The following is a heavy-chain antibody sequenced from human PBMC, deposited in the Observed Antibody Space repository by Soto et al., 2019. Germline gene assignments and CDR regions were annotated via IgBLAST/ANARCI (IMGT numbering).Heavy chain of an antibody. CDR1: GGSFSGYY. CDR3: ARGTMVRGVIGRRVYYFDY. J-gene: IGHJ4*02. V-gene: IGHV4-34*01. CDR2: INHSGST. D-gene: IGHD3-10*01. Sequence: QVQLQQWGAGLLKPSETLSLTCAVYGGSFSGYYWSWIRQPPGKGLEWIGEINHSGSTNYNPSLKSRVTISVDTSKNQFSLKLSSVTAADTAVYYCARGTMVRGVIGRRVYYFDYWGQGTLVTVSS.